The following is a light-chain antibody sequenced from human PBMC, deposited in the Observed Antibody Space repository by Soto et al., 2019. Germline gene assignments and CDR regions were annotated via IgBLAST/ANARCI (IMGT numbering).Light chain of an antibody. J-gene: IGKJ5*01. CDR2: DAS. CDR3: QQRSNWPPKIT. Sequence: EIVLAQSPATLSLSPGERATLSCRASQSVSIYLAWYQQKPGQAPRLLIYDASNTATGIPATFSGSGSGTDFTLTISSLEPEDFAVYYCQQRSNWPPKITFGQGTRLEI. CDR1: QSVSIY. V-gene: IGKV3-11*01.